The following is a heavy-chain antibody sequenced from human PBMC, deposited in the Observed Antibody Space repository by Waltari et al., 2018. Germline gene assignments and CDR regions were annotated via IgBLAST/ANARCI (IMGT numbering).Heavy chain of an antibody. CDR3: AKDAFGNTYLDH. CDR1: GFSLSHFG. Sequence: QVQLVESGGGVVQPGLSLRLSCAASGFSLSHFGMHWVRQAPGKGLGGVAVASLDGSKTYYADSVGGRFTISRDNSKNTLYLDINTLRVDDTAIYYCAKDAFGNTYLDHWGQGTLVTVSS. V-gene: IGHV3-30*18. CDR2: ASLDGSKT. D-gene: IGHD3-10*01. J-gene: IGHJ5*02.